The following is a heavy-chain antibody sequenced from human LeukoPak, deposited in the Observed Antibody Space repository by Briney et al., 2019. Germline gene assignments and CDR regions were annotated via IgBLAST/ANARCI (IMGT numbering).Heavy chain of an antibody. CDR2: IIYDGSKQ. V-gene: IGHV3-30*04. Sequence: GGSLRLSCVASESIFDNYAMHWVRQAPGKGLEWVAIIIYDGSKQYFGDPVKGRFTISRDSSKRTLYLHMNSLRPEDTAVYYCARDKFPYVDYAGYFDYWGQGTLVTVSS. CDR3: ARDKFPYVDYAGYFDY. CDR1: ESIFDNYA. D-gene: IGHD4-17*01. J-gene: IGHJ4*02.